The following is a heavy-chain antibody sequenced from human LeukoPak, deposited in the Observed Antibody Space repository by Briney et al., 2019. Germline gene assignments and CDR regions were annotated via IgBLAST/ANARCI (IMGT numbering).Heavy chain of an antibody. CDR3: AKDGGLWVSAHWGDS. CDR2: IGSSGGGI. CDR1: GFTFSTYT. V-gene: IGHV3-23*01. J-gene: IGHJ4*02. D-gene: IGHD7-27*01. Sequence: GGSLRLSCAASGFTFSTYTMYWVRHPPGKRLEWVSIIGSSGGGIHYADSVKGRFTISRDNSKNALYLQMNSLRVEDTAVYYCAKDGGLWVSAHWGDSWGRGTLVAVSS.